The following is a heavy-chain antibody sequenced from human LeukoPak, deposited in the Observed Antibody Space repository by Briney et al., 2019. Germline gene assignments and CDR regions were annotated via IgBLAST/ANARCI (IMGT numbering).Heavy chain of an antibody. J-gene: IGHJ4*02. V-gene: IGHV3-74*01. CDR3: ARILSKDYFDS. CDR2: INSDGSST. D-gene: IGHD2-15*01. CDR1: GFTFGSYW. Sequence: GGSLRLSCAASGFTFGSYWMYWVRQAPGKGLVWVSRINSDGSSTKYADSVKGRFTISRDNAKNTLYLQMNSLRVEDTAVYYCARILSKDYFDSWGQGALVTVSS.